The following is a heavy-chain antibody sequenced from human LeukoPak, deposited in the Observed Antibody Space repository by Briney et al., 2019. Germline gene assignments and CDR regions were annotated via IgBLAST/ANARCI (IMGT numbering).Heavy chain of an antibody. D-gene: IGHD3-10*01. CDR2: ISYDGSNK. CDR3: ARNAISYGSGSYYNPLYFDY. CDR1: GFTFSSYA. V-gene: IGHV3-30-3*01. J-gene: IGHJ4*02. Sequence: PGGSLNLSCAASGFTFSSYAMHWVRRAPGKGLGGVAVISYDGSNKYYADSVKGRFTISRDNSKNTLYLQMNSLRAEDTAVYYCARNAISYGSGSYYNPLYFDYWGQGTLVTVSS.